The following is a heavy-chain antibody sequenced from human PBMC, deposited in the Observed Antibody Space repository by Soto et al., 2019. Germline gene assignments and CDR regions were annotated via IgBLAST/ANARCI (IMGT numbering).Heavy chain of an antibody. Sequence: QTVGSLRLSCAASGFTFSSYAMSWVRQAPGKGLEWVSAISGSGGSTYYADSVKGRFTISRDNSKNTLYLQMNSLRAEDTAVYYCAKDLSRGRGYCSGGSXYHETPVQDGYNQVVDYWGQGTLVTVSS. J-gene: IGHJ4*02. CDR1: GFTFSSYA. V-gene: IGHV3-23*01. CDR2: ISGSGGST. CDR3: AKDLSRGRGYCSGGSXYHETPVQDGYNQVVDY. D-gene: IGHD2-15*01.